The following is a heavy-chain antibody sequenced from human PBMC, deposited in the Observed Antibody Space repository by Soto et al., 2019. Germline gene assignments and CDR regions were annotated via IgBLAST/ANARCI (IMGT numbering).Heavy chain of an antibody. CDR1: GFTFSNYA. CDR3: ARLRSGYFTGLDF. V-gene: IGHV3-23*01. CDR2: LTFNGGET. Sequence: PGGSLRLSFAASGFTFSNYAMTWVRQAPGKGLEWVSGLTFNGGETYYADSVKGRFTVSRDNSRNRLHLQMNSLRAEDTAFYYCARLRSGYFTGLDFWGQGTLVTVSS. D-gene: IGHD3-3*01. J-gene: IGHJ4*02.